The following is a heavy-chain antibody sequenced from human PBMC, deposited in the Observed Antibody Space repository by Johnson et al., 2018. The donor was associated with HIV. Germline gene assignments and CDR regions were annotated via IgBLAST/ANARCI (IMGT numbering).Heavy chain of an antibody. CDR3: ARRTLGGYCPKGIYPINAFDV. V-gene: IGHV3-73*01. Sequence: VHLVESGGDLVQPGGSVKLSCEGSGFTFSGSAMHWVRQSPGKGLEWVGHIGTKSDNYATEYAASLKGRFIVSRDDSKNTAYLQMNSLKIEDTAVYYCARRTLGGYCPKGIYPINAFDVWGQGTTVTVAS. CDR1: GFTFSGSA. J-gene: IGHJ3*01. CDR2: IGTKSDNYAT. D-gene: IGHD2-8*01.